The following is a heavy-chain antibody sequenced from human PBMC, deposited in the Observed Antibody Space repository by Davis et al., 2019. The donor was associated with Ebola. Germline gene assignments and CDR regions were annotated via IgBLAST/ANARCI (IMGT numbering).Heavy chain of an antibody. CDR1: GFTFSSYA. D-gene: IGHD5-18*01. V-gene: IGHV3-23*01. J-gene: IGHJ4*02. CDR2: ISGSGGST. CDR3: TRDSAVVFFDY. Sequence: PGGSLRLSCAASGFTFSSYAMSWVRQAPGKGLEWVSAISGSGGSTYYADSVKGRFTSSRDSATNSVHLQMDSLRADDTAVYYCTRDSAVVFFDYWSQGTLVTVSS.